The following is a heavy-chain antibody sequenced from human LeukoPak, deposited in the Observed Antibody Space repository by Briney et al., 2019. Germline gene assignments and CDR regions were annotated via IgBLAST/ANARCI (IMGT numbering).Heavy chain of an antibody. D-gene: IGHD6-19*01. J-gene: IGHJ4*02. V-gene: IGHV4-59*01. CDR3: ARAPCGWYFLDY. CDR2: IYYSGST. CDR1: GGSISSYY. Sequence: PSETLSLTCTVSGGSISSYYWSWIRQPPGKGLEWIGYIYYSGSTNYNPSLKSRVTISVDTSKNQFSLKLSSVTAADTAVYYCARAPCGWYFLDYWGQGTLVTVSS.